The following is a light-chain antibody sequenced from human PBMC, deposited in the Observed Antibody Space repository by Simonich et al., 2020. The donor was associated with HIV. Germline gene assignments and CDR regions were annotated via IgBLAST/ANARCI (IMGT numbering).Light chain of an antibody. CDR2: TAS. J-gene: IGKJ5*01. Sequence: DIQMTQSPSSVSASVGDRVTITCRASQSISTWLAWYQQKPGKAPKLLIYTASNLQSGVPSRFSGSGSGTEFTLTISSLQPDDFATYYCQQYNTFPLTFGQGTRLEI. V-gene: IGKV1-5*03. CDR1: QSISTW. CDR3: QQYNTFPLT.